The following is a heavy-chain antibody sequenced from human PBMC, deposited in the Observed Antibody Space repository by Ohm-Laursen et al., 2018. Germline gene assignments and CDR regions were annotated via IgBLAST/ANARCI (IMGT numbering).Heavy chain of an antibody. V-gene: IGHV3-66*01. J-gene: IGHJ4*01. CDR3: ARDGDY. CDR2: IYNGGST. Sequence: SLRLSCSASGFTVSNSYMSWVRQAPGKGLEWVSIIYNGGSTYYADSVRGRFTISKDNSKNTLYLQMNSLGPDDTALYYCARDGDYWGHGTLVTVSS. CDR1: GFTVSNSY.